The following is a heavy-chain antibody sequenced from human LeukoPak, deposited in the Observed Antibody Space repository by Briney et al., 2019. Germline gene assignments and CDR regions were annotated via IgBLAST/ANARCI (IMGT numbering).Heavy chain of an antibody. CDR2: INPNSGGT. Sequence: ASVKVSCKASGYTFTGYYMHWVRQAPGQGLEWMGWINPNSGGTNYAQKFQGRVTMTRDTSISTAYMELSRLRSDDTAVYYCARSTSITIFGVVGYWFDPWGQGTLVTVSS. V-gene: IGHV1-2*02. J-gene: IGHJ5*02. D-gene: IGHD3-3*01. CDR1: GYTFTGYY. CDR3: ARSTSITIFGVVGYWFDP.